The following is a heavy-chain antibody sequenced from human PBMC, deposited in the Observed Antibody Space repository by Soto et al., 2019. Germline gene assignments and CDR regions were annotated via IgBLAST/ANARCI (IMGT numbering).Heavy chain of an antibody. Sequence: VQLLESGGGLVQPGGSLRLSCAASGFTFSSYAMSWVRQAPGKGLEWVSAISGSGGSTYYADSVKGRFTISRDNSKNTLYLQMNSLRAEDTAVYYCAKDGPSYCSSTSCYVDYWGQGTLVTVSS. J-gene: IGHJ4*02. CDR3: AKDGPSYCSSTSCYVDY. CDR2: ISGSGGST. V-gene: IGHV3-23*01. CDR1: GFTFSSYA. D-gene: IGHD2-2*01.